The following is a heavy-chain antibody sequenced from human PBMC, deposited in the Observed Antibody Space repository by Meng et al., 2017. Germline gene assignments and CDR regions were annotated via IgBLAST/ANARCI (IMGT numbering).Heavy chain of an antibody. CDR2: ISSSGSTI. CDR1: GFTFSSYE. J-gene: IGHJ3*02. CDR3: ARGGFWWELLLGPGAFDI. Sequence: GGSLRLSCAASGFTFSSYEMNWVRQAPGKGLEWVSYISSSGSTIYYADSVKGRFTISRDNAKNSLYLQMNSLRAEDTAVYYCARGGFWWELLLGPGAFDIWGQGTMVTVSS. V-gene: IGHV3-48*03. D-gene: IGHD1-26*01.